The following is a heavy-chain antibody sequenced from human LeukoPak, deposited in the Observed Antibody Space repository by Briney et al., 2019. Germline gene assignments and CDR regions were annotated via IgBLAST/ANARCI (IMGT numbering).Heavy chain of an antibody. Sequence: ASVKVSCKVSGYTLTGLSMHWVRQAPGKGLEWMGGFDPEDGETIHAQKFQGRVTMTEDTSTDTAYMELSSLRSEDTAVYYCATGGIVGAFYFDYWGQGTLVTVSS. CDR1: GYTLTGLS. D-gene: IGHD1-26*01. V-gene: IGHV1-24*01. CDR2: FDPEDGET. J-gene: IGHJ4*02. CDR3: ATGGIVGAFYFDY.